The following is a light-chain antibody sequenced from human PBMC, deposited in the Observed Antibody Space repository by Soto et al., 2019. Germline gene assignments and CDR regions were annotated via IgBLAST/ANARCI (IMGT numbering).Light chain of an antibody. J-gene: IGLJ2*01. CDR2: YDR. CDR1: NIGSKS. Sequence: SYVLTQPPSVSVAPGQTARIACERDNIGSKSVHWYQQKPGQAPVLVIYYDRDRPSGIPERFSGSNSGNTATLTISRVEGEDEADYYCHLWDSTGDHRGVFGGGTKLSVL. CDR3: HLWDSTGDHRGV. V-gene: IGLV3-21*01.